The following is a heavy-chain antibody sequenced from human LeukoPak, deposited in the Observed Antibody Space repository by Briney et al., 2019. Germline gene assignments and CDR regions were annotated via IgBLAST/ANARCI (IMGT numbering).Heavy chain of an antibody. CDR1: GFTFSSYW. V-gene: IGHV3-7*01. CDR2: IKQDGSEK. CDR3: ARDVRIVPAAISSCFDY. Sequence: PGGSLRLSCAASGFTFSSYWMSWVRQAPGKGLEWVANIKQDGSEKYYVDSVKGRFTISRDNAKNSLYLQMNSLRAEDTAVYYCARDVRIVPAAISSCFDYWGQGTLVTVSS. D-gene: IGHD2-2*02. J-gene: IGHJ4*02.